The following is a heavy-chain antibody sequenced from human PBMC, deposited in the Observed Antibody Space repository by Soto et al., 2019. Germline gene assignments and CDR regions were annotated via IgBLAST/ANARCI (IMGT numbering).Heavy chain of an antibody. CDR3: ARDRTSWDSSSSFHYMDV. J-gene: IGHJ6*03. Sequence: SETLSLTCTVSGGSISSYYWSWIRQPPGKGLEWIGYIYYSGSTNYNPSLKSRVTISVDTSKNQFSLKLSSVTAADTAVYYCARDRTSWDSSSSFHYMDVWGKGTTVTVSS. CDR1: GGSISSYY. CDR2: IYYSGST. V-gene: IGHV4-59*01. D-gene: IGHD6-13*01.